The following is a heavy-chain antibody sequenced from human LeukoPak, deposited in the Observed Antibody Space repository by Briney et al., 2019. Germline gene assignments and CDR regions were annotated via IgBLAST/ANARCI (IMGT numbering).Heavy chain of an antibody. CDR1: GYTLTELS. J-gene: IGHJ4*02. CDR2: FDPEDGET. D-gene: IGHD1-26*01. Sequence: GASVKVSCKVSGYTLTELSMHWVRQAPGKGLEWRGGFDPEDGETIYAQKFQGRVTMTEDTSTDTAYMELSSLRSEDTAVYYCATDRRGGSYYDLDYWGQGTLVTVSS. CDR3: ATDRRGGSYYDLDY. V-gene: IGHV1-24*01.